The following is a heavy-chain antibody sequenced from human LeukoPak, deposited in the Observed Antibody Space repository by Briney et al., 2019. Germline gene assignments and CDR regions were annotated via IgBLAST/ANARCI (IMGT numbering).Heavy chain of an antibody. D-gene: IGHD3-10*01. CDR2: IKQDGSEK. Sequence: GGSLRLSCAASGFTFSSYWMSWVRQAPGKGLEWVANIKQDGSEKYYVDSVKGRFTISRDNAKNSLYLQMNSLRVEDTAVYYCARDSWFREDYYYGMDVWGQGTTVTVSS. CDR3: ARDSWFREDYYYGMDV. V-gene: IGHV3-7*01. CDR1: GFTFSSYW. J-gene: IGHJ6*02.